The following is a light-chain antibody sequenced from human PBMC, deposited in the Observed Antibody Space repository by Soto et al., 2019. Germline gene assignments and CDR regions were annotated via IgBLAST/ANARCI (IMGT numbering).Light chain of an antibody. CDR2: GAS. CDR1: QSVSSS. CDR3: QQYNNWPLT. V-gene: IGKV3-15*01. Sequence: EIVMTQSPATLSVSPVERATLSCRASQSVSSSLAWYQHKPGQALRLLIYGASTRATGIPARFSGSGSGTEFTLTISSLQSEDFAVYYCQQYNNWPLTFGQGTKVEVK. J-gene: IGKJ1*01.